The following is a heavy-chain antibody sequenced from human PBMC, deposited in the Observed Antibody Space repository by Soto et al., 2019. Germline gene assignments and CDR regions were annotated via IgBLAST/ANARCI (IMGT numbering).Heavy chain of an antibody. V-gene: IGHV4-31*03. CDR2: ISYSGST. J-gene: IGHJ4*02. CDR1: GDSMTTVGYY. Sequence: QVQLQESGPGLVKPSQTLSLTCTVSGDSMTTVGYYWTWIRQHPGQCLEWIGFISYSGSTYYSSSLKGRVAISADTSKNQFSLKLNSVTAADTAVYYCTRGDYWGQGTLVTVSS. CDR3: TRGDY.